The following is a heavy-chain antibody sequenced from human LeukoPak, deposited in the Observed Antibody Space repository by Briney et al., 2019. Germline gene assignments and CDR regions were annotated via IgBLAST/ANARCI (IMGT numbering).Heavy chain of an antibody. CDR3: AGDTIFGVPAYHYYGVDV. CDR2: IYYSGNT. Sequence: SETLSLTCTVSGGSISSTTYYWGWIRQPPGKGLEWIGSIYYSGNTYYNPSLKSRVTISVDTSKNQFSLNLNSVTAADTAVYYCAGDTIFGVPAYHYYGVDVWGQGTTVTVSS. V-gene: IGHV4-39*01. D-gene: IGHD3-3*01. J-gene: IGHJ6*02. CDR1: GGSISSTTYY.